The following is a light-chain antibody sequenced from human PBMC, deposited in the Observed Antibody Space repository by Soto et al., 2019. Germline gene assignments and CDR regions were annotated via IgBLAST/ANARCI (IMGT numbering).Light chain of an antibody. V-gene: IGKV1-39*01. CDR1: QSISNF. J-gene: IGKJ1*01. CDR3: QQSYRNPRT. CDR2: SAS. Sequence: DLQMTQSPSFLSASAGDRVTIFCRASQSISNFLHWYQQNPGKAPKLLIYSASNLESGVPPRFGASGSGTDFTLTISSLQPEDFATYYCQQSYRNPRTFGLGTKVDIK.